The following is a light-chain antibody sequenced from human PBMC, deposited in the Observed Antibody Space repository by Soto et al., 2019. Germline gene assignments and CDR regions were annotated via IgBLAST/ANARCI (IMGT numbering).Light chain of an antibody. CDR3: CSYTDSGTVV. CDR2: EGS. Sequence: QSALTQPASVSGSPGQSITISCTGTSSDVGSYNLVSWYQQHPDKAPNLMIYEGSKRPSGVSNRFSGSKSGNTASLTISGLQAEDEGDYYCCSYTDSGTVVFGGGTKLTVL. CDR1: SSDVGSYNL. J-gene: IGLJ2*01. V-gene: IGLV2-23*01.